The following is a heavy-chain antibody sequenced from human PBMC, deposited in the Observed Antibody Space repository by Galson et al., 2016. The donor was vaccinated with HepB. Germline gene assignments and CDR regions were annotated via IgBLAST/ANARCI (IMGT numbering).Heavy chain of an antibody. CDR2: IFHTGRT. V-gene: IGHV4-4*02. CDR3: VRDVGTDALDI. CDR1: GYSISSSNW. J-gene: IGHJ3*02. Sequence: SETLSLTCAISGYSISSSNWWSWVRQPPGKGLEWIGEIFHTGRTNYNPSLKSRVTMSIDKSNNHFSLKLSSMTAADTAVYYCVRDVGTDALDIWGQGTMVTVAS. D-gene: IGHD2-15*01.